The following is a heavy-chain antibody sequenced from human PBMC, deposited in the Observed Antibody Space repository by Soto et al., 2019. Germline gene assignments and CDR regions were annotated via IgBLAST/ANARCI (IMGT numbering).Heavy chain of an antibody. CDR2: INPSGGRA. CDR1: GYIFTSAY. D-gene: IGHD6-13*01. J-gene: IGHJ4*02. CDR3: ARGHRSTWYAIDY. Sequence: QVQLLQSGAEVKKPGASVKVSCKASGYIFTSAYIHWVRQAPGQGLEWMGLINPSGGRATYSQRLQGRVTLTMDTSSNTVAMELSSLRSEDTALYYCARGHRSTWYAIDYWGQGTLVTVAS. V-gene: IGHV1-46*01.